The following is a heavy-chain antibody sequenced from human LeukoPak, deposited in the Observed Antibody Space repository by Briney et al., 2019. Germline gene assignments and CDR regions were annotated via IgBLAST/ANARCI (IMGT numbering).Heavy chain of an antibody. CDR3: ARDRKDVVVPAALVYYYYYMDV. J-gene: IGHJ6*03. CDR2: INPSGGST. CDR1: GYTFTSYY. D-gene: IGHD2-2*01. Sequence: ASVKVSCKASGYTFTSYYMHWVRQAPGQGLEWMGIINPSGGSTSYAQKFQGRVTMTRDTSTSTVYMELSSLRSEDTAVYYCARDRKDVVVPAALVYYYYYMDVWGKGTTVTVSS. V-gene: IGHV1-46*01.